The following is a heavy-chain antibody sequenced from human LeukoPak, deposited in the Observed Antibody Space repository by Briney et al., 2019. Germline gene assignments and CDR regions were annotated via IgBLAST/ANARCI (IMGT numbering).Heavy chain of an antibody. J-gene: IGHJ4*02. D-gene: IGHD3-10*01. CDR2: MKQDGSQK. Sequence: GGSLRLSCAASGFTFSSYSMNWVRQAPGKGLEWVANMKQDGSQKYYVDSVKGRFTISRDNVQNSLYLQMNSLRTEDTALYYCAQERGTSGYFDYWGQGTLVTVSS. V-gene: IGHV3-7*03. CDR1: GFTFSSYS. CDR3: AQERGTSGYFDY.